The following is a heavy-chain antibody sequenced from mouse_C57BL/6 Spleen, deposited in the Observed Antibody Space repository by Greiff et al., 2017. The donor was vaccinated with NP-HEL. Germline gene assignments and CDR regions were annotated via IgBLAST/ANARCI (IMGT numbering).Heavy chain of an antibody. CDR3: ARPYYGSSHWYFDV. Sequence: EVQLQQSGPELVKPGASVKISCKASGYTFTDYYMNWVKQSHGKSLEWIGDINPNNGGTSYNQKFKGKATLTVDTSSSTAYMELRSLTSEDSAVYYCARPYYGSSHWYFDVWGTGTTVTVSS. J-gene: IGHJ1*03. D-gene: IGHD1-1*01. CDR2: INPNNGGT. V-gene: IGHV1-26*01. CDR1: GYTFTDYY.